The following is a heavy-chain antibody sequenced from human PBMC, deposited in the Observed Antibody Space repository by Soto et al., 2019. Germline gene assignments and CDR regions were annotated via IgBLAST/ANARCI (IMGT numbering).Heavy chain of an antibody. CDR3: ARRITRPERFDY. V-gene: IGHV4-39*01. CDR2: IYYSGNT. D-gene: IGHD1-20*01. CDR1: GGSISRSSYY. Sequence: QLQLQESGPGLVKPSETLSLTCTVSGGSISRSSYYWGWIRQPPGKGLEWIGNIYYSGNTYYNPSLQSQVTISVDTSKNQFSLKLTSATDADTAVYYCARRITRPERFDYWGQGALVTVSS. J-gene: IGHJ4*02.